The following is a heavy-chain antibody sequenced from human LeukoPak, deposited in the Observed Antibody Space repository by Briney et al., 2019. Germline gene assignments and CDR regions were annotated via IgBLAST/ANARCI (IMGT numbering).Heavy chain of an antibody. CDR2: ISSRSTYI. CDR1: GFTFSDYT. J-gene: IGHJ4*02. D-gene: IGHD3-16*02. Sequence: GGSLRLSCAASGFTFSDYTMNWVRQAPGKGLEWVSSISSRSTYIYYADSVKGRFTISRDNAKSSLNLQMDSLRAEDTAVYYCVTYRRNSQYYFNYWGQGTLVIVSS. CDR3: VTYRRNSQYYFNY. V-gene: IGHV3-21*01.